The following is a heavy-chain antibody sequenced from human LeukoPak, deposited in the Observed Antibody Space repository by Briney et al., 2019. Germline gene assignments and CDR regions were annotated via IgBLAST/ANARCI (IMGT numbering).Heavy chain of an antibody. J-gene: IGHJ4*02. CDR3: AREGSGYDY. Sequence: PSETLSLTCAVYGGSFSGYYWSWIRQPPGKGLEWIGYIFYSGSTNYNPSLKSRVTISVDTSKNQFSLKLSSVTAADTAVYYCAREGSGYDYWGQGTLVTVSS. V-gene: IGHV4-59*01. D-gene: IGHD5-12*01. CDR2: IFYSGST. CDR1: GGSFSGYY.